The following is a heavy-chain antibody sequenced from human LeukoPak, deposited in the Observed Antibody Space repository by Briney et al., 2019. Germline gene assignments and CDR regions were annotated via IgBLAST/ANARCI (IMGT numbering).Heavy chain of an antibody. CDR1: GFSLSTRGVG. V-gene: IGHV2-5*01. J-gene: IGHJ4*02. Sequence: SGPTLVNPTQTLTLTCTFSGFSLSTRGVGVGWIRQPPGKALEWLALIYWNDEQRIIPSLKSRLTLTKDTSKNQVVLTLTNMDPVDTATYYCAHPLEEQWLVAFDYWGQGTLVTVSS. CDR3: AHPLEEQWLVAFDY. D-gene: IGHD6-19*01. CDR2: IYWNDEQ.